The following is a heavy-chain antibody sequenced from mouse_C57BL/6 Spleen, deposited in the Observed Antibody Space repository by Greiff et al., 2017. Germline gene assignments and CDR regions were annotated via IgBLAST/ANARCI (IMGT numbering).Heavy chain of an antibody. CDR3: AREEDYYYGPSFAY. Sequence: QVQLQQPGAELVKPGASVKLSCKASGYTFTSYWMHWVKQRPGRGLEWIGRIAPNSGGTKYNEKFKSKATLTLDKPSSTAYMQLSSLTSEDSAVYYCAREEDYYYGPSFAYWGQGTLVTVSA. J-gene: IGHJ3*01. V-gene: IGHV1-72*01. D-gene: IGHD1-1*01. CDR1: GYTFTSYW. CDR2: IAPNSGGT.